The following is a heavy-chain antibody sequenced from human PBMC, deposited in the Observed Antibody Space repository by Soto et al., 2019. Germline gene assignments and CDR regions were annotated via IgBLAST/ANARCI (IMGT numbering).Heavy chain of an antibody. D-gene: IGHD2-2*01. CDR2: INAGNGNT. V-gene: IGHV1-3*01. CDR3: ARGLIRGCGTRFDYYYYMDV. J-gene: IGHJ6*03. Sequence: ASVKVSCKASGYTFTSYAMHWVRQAPGQRLEWMGWINAGNGNTKYSQKFQGRVTITRDTSASTAYMELSSLRSEDTAVYYCARGLIRGCGTRFDYYYYMDVWGKGTTVTVSS. CDR1: GYTFTSYA.